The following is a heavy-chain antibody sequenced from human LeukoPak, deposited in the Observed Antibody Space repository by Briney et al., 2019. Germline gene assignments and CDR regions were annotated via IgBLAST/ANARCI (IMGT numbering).Heavy chain of an antibody. CDR3: ASVDIVVVPAAIHDAFAFDI. J-gene: IGHJ3*02. D-gene: IGHD2-2*02. CDR2: ISSSSSYV. CDR1: GFTFSSYS. Sequence: PGGSLRLSCAASGFTFSSYSMNWVRQAPGKGLEWVSSISSSSSYVYYADSVKGRFTISRDNAKNSLYLQMNSLRAEDTAVYYCASVDIVVVPAAIHDAFAFDIWGQGTMVTVSS. V-gene: IGHV3-21*01.